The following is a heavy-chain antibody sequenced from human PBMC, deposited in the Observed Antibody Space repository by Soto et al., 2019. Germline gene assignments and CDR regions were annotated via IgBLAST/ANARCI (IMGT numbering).Heavy chain of an antibody. Sequence: GASVKVSCKASGYTFTSYYIHWVRQAPGQGLELMGFINPSGGSTSYAQKFQDRVTMTRDTSTSTVYMELSSLRSEDTAVYYCARGDIVAATIYYYAMDVWGQGTTVTVSS. J-gene: IGHJ6*02. V-gene: IGHV1-46*01. CDR2: INPSGGST. CDR3: ARGDIVAATIYYYAMDV. D-gene: IGHD5-12*01. CDR1: GYTFTSYY.